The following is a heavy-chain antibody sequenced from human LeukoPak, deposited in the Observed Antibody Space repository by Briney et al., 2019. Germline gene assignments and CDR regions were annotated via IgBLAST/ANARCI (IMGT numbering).Heavy chain of an antibody. CDR1: GFTFSSYS. CDR2: ISSSSSYI. Sequence: PGGSLRLSCAASGFTFSSYSMNWVRQAPGKGLEWVSSISSSSSYIYYADSVKGRFTISRDNSKNTLYLQMNSLRAEDTAVYYCARKAGDSSGYYPYWGQGTLVTVSS. V-gene: IGHV3-21*01. J-gene: IGHJ4*02. CDR3: ARKAGDSSGYYPY. D-gene: IGHD3-22*01.